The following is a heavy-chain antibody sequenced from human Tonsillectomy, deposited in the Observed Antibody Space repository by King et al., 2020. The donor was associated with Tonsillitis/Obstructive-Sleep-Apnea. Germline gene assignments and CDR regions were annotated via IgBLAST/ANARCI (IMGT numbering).Heavy chain of an antibody. J-gene: IGHJ4*02. Sequence: VQLVESGGGLVQSGGSLRLSFVASGFAFTAYWMHWVRQAPGKGLVWVSRVNHYGTDPSYAVSVKGRFTISRDNAKKTLYLHMNSLRAEDTAVYYCANSRWSGYSNYWGQGTLVTVSS. V-gene: IGHV3-74*01. CDR2: VNHYGTDP. CDR3: ANSRWSGYSNY. CDR1: GFAFTAYW. D-gene: IGHD3-3*01.